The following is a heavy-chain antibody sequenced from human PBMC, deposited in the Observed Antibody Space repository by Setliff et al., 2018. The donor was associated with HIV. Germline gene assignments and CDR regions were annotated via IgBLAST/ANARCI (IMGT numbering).Heavy chain of an antibody. CDR1: GESFSGYY. D-gene: IGHD5-18*01. CDR2: INPSGNT. V-gene: IGHV4-34*01. J-gene: IGHJ5*02. CDR3: ARSGPNKWIHLYH. Sequence: ETLSLTCAVYGESFSGYYWTWIRQSPKKGLEWIGDINPSGNTNYNPSLKSRLTISGDTSKNQFSLNLSSVTAADTAVYYCARSGPNKWIHLYHWAQGALVTVSS.